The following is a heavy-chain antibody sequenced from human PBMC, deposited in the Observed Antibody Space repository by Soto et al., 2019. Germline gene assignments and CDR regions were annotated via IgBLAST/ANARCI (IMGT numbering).Heavy chain of an antibody. V-gene: IGHV4-30-4*01. CDR1: GGSISSGDYY. J-gene: IGHJ5*02. CDR3: ARGLDNLENNWFDP. CDR2: IYYSGST. D-gene: IGHD3-3*01. Sequence: SETLSLTCAVSGGSISSGDYYWSWIRQPPGKGLEWIGYIYYSGSTYYNPSLKSRVTISVDTSKNQFSLKLSSVTAADTAVYYCARGLDNLENNWFDPWGQGTLVTVSS.